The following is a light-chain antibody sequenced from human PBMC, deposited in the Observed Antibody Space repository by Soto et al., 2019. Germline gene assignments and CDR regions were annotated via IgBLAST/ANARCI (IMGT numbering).Light chain of an antibody. CDR2: EVT. V-gene: IGLV2-8*01. J-gene: IGLJ2*01. Sequence: QSALTQPPSASGSPGQSVTISCTGTSSDAGGYNSVSWYQQHPGEAPKLMIFEVTKRPSGVPDRFSGSKSGNTASLTVSGLQAEDEADYYCSSYAASNSLLFGGGTKLTVL. CDR3: SSYAASNSLL. CDR1: SSDAGGYNS.